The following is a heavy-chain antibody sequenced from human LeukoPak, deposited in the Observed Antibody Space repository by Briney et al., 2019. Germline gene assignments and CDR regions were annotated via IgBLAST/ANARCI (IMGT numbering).Heavy chain of an antibody. D-gene: IGHD6-13*01. CDR2: ISGRGGII. V-gene: IGHV3-23*01. CDR1: GFTFSNYA. J-gene: IGHJ3*02. CDR3: AKHAQVVRSAFDI. Sequence: GGSLRLSCAASGFTFSNYAMSWVRQAPGKGLEWVSTISGRGGIIYHADSVKGRFTISRDNPNNTLYLQMLSLSAVGTAVYYCAKHAQVVRSAFDIWGQGTTVTDSS.